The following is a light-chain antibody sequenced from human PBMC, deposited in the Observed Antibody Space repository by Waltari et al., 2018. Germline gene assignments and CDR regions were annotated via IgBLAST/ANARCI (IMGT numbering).Light chain of an antibody. CDR1: SSDVGDYKY. V-gene: IGLV2-11*01. CDR2: DVS. Sequence: QSALNQPRSVSGSPGQSVTISCTGTSSDVGDYKYVSWYQQHAGEVPKLIIYDVSGRPSGVPARFSGSKSGNTASLTISGLQAEDEADYYGCAYAGGVTWVFGGGTKVTVL. CDR3: CAYAGGVTWV. J-gene: IGLJ3*02.